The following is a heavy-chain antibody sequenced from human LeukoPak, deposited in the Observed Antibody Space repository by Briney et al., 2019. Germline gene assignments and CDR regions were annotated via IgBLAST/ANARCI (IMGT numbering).Heavy chain of an antibody. Sequence: GGSLRLSCAASGFTFSSYSMNWVRQAPGKGLEWVSYISGTSSPRYYADSVKGRFTITRDNAKNSLYLQMNSLRAEDTAVYYCARDVYGAYAIDYWGQGTLVTVSS. J-gene: IGHJ4*02. CDR3: ARDVYGAYAIDY. CDR1: GFTFSSYS. V-gene: IGHV3-48*04. D-gene: IGHD4-17*01. CDR2: ISGTSSPR.